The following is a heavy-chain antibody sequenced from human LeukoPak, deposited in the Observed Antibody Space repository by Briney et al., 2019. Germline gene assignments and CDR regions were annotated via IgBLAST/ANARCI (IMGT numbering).Heavy chain of an antibody. CDR3: ARGKIVLRYFDWLPYFDY. J-gene: IGHJ4*02. CDR2: IYYSGST. V-gene: IGHV4-59*01. Sequence: PSETLSLTCTVSGVSISSYYWSWIRQPPGKGLEWIGYIYYSGSTNYNPSLKSRVTISVDTSKNHFSLKLSSVTAADTAVYYCARGKIVLRYFDWLPYFDYWGQGTLVTVSS. D-gene: IGHD3-9*01. CDR1: GVSISSYY.